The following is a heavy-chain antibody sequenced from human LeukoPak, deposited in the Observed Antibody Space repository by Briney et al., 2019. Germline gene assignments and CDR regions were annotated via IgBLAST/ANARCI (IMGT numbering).Heavy chain of an antibody. CDR1: GFTFSSYG. CDR3: AKDPPYSNTGFWYFDL. J-gene: IGHJ2*01. Sequence: PGGSLRLSCAASGFTFSSYGMHWVRQAPGKGLEWVAVISYDGSNKYYADSVKGRFTISRDNSKNTLYLQMNSLRAEDTAVYYCAKDPPYSNTGFWYFDLWGRGTLVTVSS. CDR2: ISYDGSNK. D-gene: IGHD6-13*01. V-gene: IGHV3-30*18.